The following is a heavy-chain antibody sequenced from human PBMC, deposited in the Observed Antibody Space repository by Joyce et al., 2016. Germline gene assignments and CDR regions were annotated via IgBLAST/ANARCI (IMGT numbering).Heavy chain of an antibody. D-gene: IGHD4-17*01. Sequence: QVQLVESGGGVVQPGRSLRLSCATSGLTFRSYDMHWVRQAPGRGLEWVAVISFDGSDKYYADSVKGRFTISRDNSKNTLSLQMNSLRVEDTAVYYCAKGYGDYSGFHDYFDYWGQGTLVTVSS. CDR2: ISFDGSDK. V-gene: IGHV3-30*18. CDR1: GLTFRSYD. J-gene: IGHJ4*02. CDR3: AKGYGDYSGFHDYFDY.